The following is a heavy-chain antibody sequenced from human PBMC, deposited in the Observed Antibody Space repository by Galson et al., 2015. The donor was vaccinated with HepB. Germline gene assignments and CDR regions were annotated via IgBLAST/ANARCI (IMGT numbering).Heavy chain of an antibody. V-gene: IGHV1-8*01. D-gene: IGHD2-2*01. CDR2: MNPNSGNT. Sequence: SVKVSCKASGYTFTSYDINWVRQATGQGHEWMGWMNPNSGNTVYAQKFQGRVTMTRNTSISTAYMELSSLRSEDTAVYYCARGGNTYCSSTSCYDYWGQGTLVTVSS. CDR1: GYTFTSYD. CDR3: ARGGNTYCSSTSCYDY. J-gene: IGHJ4*02.